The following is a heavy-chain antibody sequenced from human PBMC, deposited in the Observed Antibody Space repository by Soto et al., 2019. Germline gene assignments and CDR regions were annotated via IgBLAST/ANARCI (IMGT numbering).Heavy chain of an antibody. D-gene: IGHD2-21*02. Sequence: QVQLVESGGGVVQPGRSLRLSCAPSGFSFSDFGMHWVRQAPGKGLEWVAAISHDGSNQYYGDSVKGRFSICRNHSNKRSYLQMNNLKVEHSAIYFCAKETRSRAVTATRVNGMDVWGQGTTVTVSS. V-gene: IGHV3-30*18. CDR1: GFSFSDFG. CDR2: ISHDGSNQ. CDR3: AKETRSRAVTATRVNGMDV. J-gene: IGHJ6*02.